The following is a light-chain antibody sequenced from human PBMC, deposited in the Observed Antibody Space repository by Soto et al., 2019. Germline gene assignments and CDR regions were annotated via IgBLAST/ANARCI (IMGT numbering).Light chain of an antibody. J-gene: IGLJ2*01. CDR3: TSYSSSSPVL. CDR2: EVT. Sequence: QSVLTQPASVSGSLGQSITISCTGTSSDVGAYNYVSWYQQHPDTAPKLLIFEVTNRPSGVSGRFSGSKSGITASLSISGLQPEDEADYYCTSYSSSSPVLFGGGTKVTVL. CDR1: SSDVGAYNY. V-gene: IGLV2-14*01.